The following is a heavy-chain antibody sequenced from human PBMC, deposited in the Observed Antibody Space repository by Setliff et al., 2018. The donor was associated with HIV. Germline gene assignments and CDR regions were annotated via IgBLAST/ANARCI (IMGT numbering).Heavy chain of an antibody. D-gene: IGHD1-7*01. J-gene: IGHJ4*02. V-gene: IGHV4-34*01. CDR1: GGSFSDYY. CDR2: INHSGNT. CDR3: LLDVPLILRTSPPL. Sequence: SETLSLTCVVYGGSFSDYYWSWIRQPPGKGLEWIGKINHSGNTTYNPSLKSRVAMSVDTTKNKFSLKLNTVTAADTATYYCLLDVPLILRTSPPLWGQGTPVTVSS.